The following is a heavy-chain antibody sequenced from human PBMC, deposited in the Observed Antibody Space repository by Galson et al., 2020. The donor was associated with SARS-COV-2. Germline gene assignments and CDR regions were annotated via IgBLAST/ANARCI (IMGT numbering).Heavy chain of an antibody. J-gene: IGHJ5*02. D-gene: IGHD3-10*01. CDR1: GYTFTSYG. CDR3: ARGGKFGELFDNWFDP. V-gene: IGHV1-18*04. Sequence: GESLKISCKASGYTFTSYGINWVRQAPGQGLEWMGWISAYNGNTNYAQKLQGRVTMTTDTSTSTAYMELRSLRSDDTAVYYCARGGKFGELFDNWFDPWGQGTLVTVSS. CDR2: ISAYNGNT.